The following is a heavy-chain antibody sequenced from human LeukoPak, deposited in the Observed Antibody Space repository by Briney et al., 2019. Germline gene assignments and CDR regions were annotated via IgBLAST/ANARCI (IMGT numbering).Heavy chain of an antibody. CDR2: IYNSGST. V-gene: IGHV4-39*07. CDR1: SGSISTSNYY. D-gene: IGHD6-13*01. Sequence: SETLSLTCTVSSGSISTSNYYWGWVRQPPGKALEWIGTIYNSGSTYYNASLESRVTTSVDTSKNQFSLKLSSVTAADTAVYYCARAYSSSWYFNWFDPWGQGTLVTVSS. J-gene: IGHJ5*02. CDR3: ARAYSSSWYFNWFDP.